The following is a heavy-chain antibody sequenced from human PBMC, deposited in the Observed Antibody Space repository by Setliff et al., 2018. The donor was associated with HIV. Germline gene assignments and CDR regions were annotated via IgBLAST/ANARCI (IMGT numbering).Heavy chain of an antibody. CDR1: GYTFTDYY. D-gene: IGHD3-22*01. CDR3: ARSDHSSGYYYNFDY. V-gene: IGHV1-2*02. J-gene: IGHJ4*02. Sequence: ASVKVSCKASGYTFTDYYIHWVRQAPGQGLEWMGWINPNSSDTNYAQKFQGRVTMTRDTSISTAYMVLSRLRSDDTAVYYCARSDHSSGYYYNFDYWGQGTLVTVSS. CDR2: INPNSSDT.